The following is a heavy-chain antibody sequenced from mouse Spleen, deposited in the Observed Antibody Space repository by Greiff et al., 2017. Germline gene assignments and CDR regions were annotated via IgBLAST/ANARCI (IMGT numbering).Heavy chain of an antibody. Sequence: EVNVVESGGGLVKPGGSLKLSCAASGFTFSSYAMSWVRQTPEKRLEWVAAINSNGGSTYYPDTVKDRFTISRDNAKNTLYLQMSSLRSEDTALYYCARQGWLLDYFVYWGQGTTLTVSS. D-gene: IGHD2-3*01. CDR3: ARQGWLLDYFVY. CDR1: GFTFSSYA. J-gene: IGHJ2*01. CDR2: INSNGGST. V-gene: IGHV5-6-2*01.